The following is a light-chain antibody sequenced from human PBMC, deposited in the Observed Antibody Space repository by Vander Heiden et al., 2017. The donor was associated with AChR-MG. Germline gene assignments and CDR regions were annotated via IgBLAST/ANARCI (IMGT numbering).Light chain of an antibody. J-gene: IGKJ3*01. Sequence: IVLTQSPATLSLSPGERATLSCRASQSVSSYLAWYQQKPGQAPRLLIYDASNRATGIPARFSGSGSGTDFTLTISSLELEDFAVYYCQQRSNWPLFTFGPGTKVDIK. V-gene: IGKV3-11*01. CDR1: QSVSSY. CDR3: QQRSNWPLFT. CDR2: DAS.